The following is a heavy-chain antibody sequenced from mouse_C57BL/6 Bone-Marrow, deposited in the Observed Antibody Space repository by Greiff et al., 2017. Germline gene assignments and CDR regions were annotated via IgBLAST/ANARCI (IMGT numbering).Heavy chain of an antibody. V-gene: IGHV1-5*01. CDR2: IYPGNSDT. CDR3: TRNLGGYYVPWFAY. Sequence: EVMLVESGTVLARPGASVKMSCKTSGYTFTSYWMHWVKQRPGQGLEWIGAIYPGNSDTSYNQKFKGKAKLTAVTSASTAYMELSSLTNEDSAVYYCTRNLGGYYVPWFAYWGQGTLVTVSA. CDR1: GYTFTSYW. D-gene: IGHD2-3*01. J-gene: IGHJ3*01.